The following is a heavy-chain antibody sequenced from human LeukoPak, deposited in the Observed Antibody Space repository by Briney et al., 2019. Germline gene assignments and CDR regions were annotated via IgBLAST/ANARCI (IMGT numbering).Heavy chain of an antibody. J-gene: IGHJ4*02. D-gene: IGHD4-23*01. V-gene: IGHV1-69*04. Sequence: SVKVSCKASGGTFSSYAISWVRQAPGQGLEWMGRIIPILGIANYAQKFQGRVTITADKSTSTAYMELSSLRSEDTAVYYCARDPRGGYGGNPYYFDYWGQGTLVTVSS. CDR2: IIPILGIA. CDR3: ARDPRGGYGGNPYYFDY. CDR1: GGTFSSYA.